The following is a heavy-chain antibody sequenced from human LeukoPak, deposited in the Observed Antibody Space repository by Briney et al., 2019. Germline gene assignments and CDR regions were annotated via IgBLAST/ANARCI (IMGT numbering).Heavy chain of an antibody. CDR1: GGSISSGDYY. CDR2: IYYSGST. D-gene: IGHD1-26*01. Sequence: SQTLSLTCTVSGGSISSGDYYWSWIRQPPGKVLAWIGYIYYSGSTYYNPSLKSRVTISVDTSKNQFSLKLSSVTAADTAVYYCARASEQRGPVGHWGQGTLVTVSS. J-gene: IGHJ4*02. V-gene: IGHV4-30-4*01. CDR3: ARASEQRGPVGH.